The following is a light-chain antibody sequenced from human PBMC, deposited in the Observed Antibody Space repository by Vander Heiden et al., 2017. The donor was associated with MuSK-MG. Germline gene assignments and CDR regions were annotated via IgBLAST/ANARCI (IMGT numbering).Light chain of an antibody. Sequence: QSVLTQPPSVSAAPGQKVTLACPGSNSNIGNTYASCYQHLPGTAPKLLIYDNNKRPSGIPDRFSGSKSGTSATLGITGLQAGDEADYYCGTWDSSLSAVLFGGGSKLTVL. CDR1: NSNIGNTY. V-gene: IGLV1-51*01. J-gene: IGLJ2*01. CDR2: DNN. CDR3: GTWDSSLSAVL.